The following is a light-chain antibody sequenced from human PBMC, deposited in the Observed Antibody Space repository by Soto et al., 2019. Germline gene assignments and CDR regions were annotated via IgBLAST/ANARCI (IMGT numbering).Light chain of an antibody. CDR1: QSVSSSY. J-gene: IGKJ1*01. CDR3: QQYNNWFRT. Sequence: EIVLTQSPGTLSLSPGERATLSCRASQSVSSSYLAWYQQKPGQAPRLLIYGASTRATGIPARFSGSGSGTEFTLTISSLQSEDFAVYDCQQYNNWFRTFGQGTKVDIK. V-gene: IGKV3-15*01. CDR2: GAS.